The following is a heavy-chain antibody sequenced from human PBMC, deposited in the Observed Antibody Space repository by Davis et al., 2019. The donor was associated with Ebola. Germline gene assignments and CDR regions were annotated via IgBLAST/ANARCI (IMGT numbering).Heavy chain of an antibody. CDR2: VDDSGGGT. V-gene: IGHV3-23*01. CDR1: GFTFSSYG. Sequence: GGSLRLSCAASGFTFSSYGMTWVRQAPGKGLEWVASVDDSGGGTYYAVSVKGRFTVSRDNSKNTLYVQLNSLISEDTAVYYCAKRVEYSSSFAYFDYWGQGALVTVSS. J-gene: IGHJ4*02. CDR3: AKRVEYSSSFAYFDY. D-gene: IGHD6-6*01.